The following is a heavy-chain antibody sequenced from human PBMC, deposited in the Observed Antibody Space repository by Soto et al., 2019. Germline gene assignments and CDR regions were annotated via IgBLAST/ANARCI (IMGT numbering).Heavy chain of an antibody. CDR1: GFTFDDYA. Sequence: GGSLRLSCAASGFTFDDYAMHWVRQAPGKGLEWVSGISWNSGSIGYADSVKGRFTISRDNAKNSLYLQMNSLRAEDTALYYCAKDISRTKREGYYYGMDVWGQGTTVTVSS. V-gene: IGHV3-9*01. CDR2: ISWNSGSI. D-gene: IGHD1-26*01. J-gene: IGHJ6*02. CDR3: AKDISRTKREGYYYGMDV.